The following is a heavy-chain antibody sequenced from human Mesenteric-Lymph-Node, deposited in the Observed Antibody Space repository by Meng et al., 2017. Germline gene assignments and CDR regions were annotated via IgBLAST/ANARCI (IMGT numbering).Heavy chain of an antibody. CDR3: GTLKYTSGFYGPAY. V-gene: IGHV7-4-1*02. Sequence: QVQLGEVGAEVKKPGASVKVSGKPSGTTFTSYDINWVRQAPGQGLEWMGWISTNTGNPTYAQGFTGRFVFSVDTSVSTAYLQISSLKAEDTAVYYCGTLKYTSGFYGPAYWGQGALVTVSS. D-gene: IGHD6-19*01. J-gene: IGHJ4*02. CDR1: GTTFTSYD. CDR2: ISTNTGNP.